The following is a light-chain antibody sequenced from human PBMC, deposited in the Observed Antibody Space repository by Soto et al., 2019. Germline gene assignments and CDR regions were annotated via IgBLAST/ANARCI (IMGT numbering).Light chain of an antibody. CDR3: QQYVTSPEWT. CDR2: DAS. CDR1: QSISSW. J-gene: IGKJ1*01. V-gene: IGKV1-5*01. Sequence: DIQMTQSPSTLSASVGDRVTITCRASQSISSWLAWYQQKPGKAPKLLIYDASSLESGVPSRFSGSGSGTEFTLTISSLQPDDFATYYCQQYVTSPEWTFGQGTKVEIK.